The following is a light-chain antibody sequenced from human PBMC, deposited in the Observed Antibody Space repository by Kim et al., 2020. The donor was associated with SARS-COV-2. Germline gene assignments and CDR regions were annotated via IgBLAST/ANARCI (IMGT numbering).Light chain of an antibody. CDR2: STS. V-gene: IGKV1-39*01. Sequence: DIQMTQSPSSLSASVGDRVTITCRASQSISNDLNWYQQIAGKAPKLVIYSTSNLESGVPSRFSGSGSGTDFTLTIDSLQPEDFATYYCQQRYSIPTFRGGTKVDSK. CDR1: QSISND. CDR3: QQRYSIPT. J-gene: IGKJ4*01.